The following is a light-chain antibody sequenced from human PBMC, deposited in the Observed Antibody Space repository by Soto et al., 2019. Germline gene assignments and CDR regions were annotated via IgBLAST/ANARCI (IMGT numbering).Light chain of an antibody. CDR1: QSVGNTY. CDR3: QQYGDSPWT. V-gene: IGKV3-20*01. Sequence: EIVLTQSPGTLYLSPGERATLSCTASQSVGNTYLAWYQQKPGRAPRLLIYGASSRATGIPDRFSGCGSGTDFTLTISRLEAEDFGVYYCQQYGDSPWTFGQGTKVEIK. J-gene: IGKJ1*01. CDR2: GAS.